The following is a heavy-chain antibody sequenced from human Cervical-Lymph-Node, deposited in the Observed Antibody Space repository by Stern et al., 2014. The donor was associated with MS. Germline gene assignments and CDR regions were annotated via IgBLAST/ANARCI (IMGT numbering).Heavy chain of an antibody. CDR3: VRAREGYYFDY. D-gene: IGHD2-21*01. Sequence: QITLKESGPALVKPTQTLTLTCTFSGFSLSTTGMCLSWIRQPPGKALEWRALLDWDGDKYCSTALKTRLTISKDTSKNQVVLTMTNMAPLDTATYFCVRAREGYYFDYWGQGIPVTVSS. V-gene: IGHV2-70*01. J-gene: IGHJ4*02. CDR2: LDWDGDK. CDR1: GFSLSTTGMC.